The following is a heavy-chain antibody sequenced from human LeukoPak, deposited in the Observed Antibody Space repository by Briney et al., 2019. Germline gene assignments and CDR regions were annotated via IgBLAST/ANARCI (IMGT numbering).Heavy chain of an antibody. CDR1: GYTFSTYG. D-gene: IGHD5-12*01. J-gene: IGHJ4*02. Sequence: ASVKVSCKASGYTFSTYGINWVRQAPGQGLEWMGWISAYNGNTNYAQKLKGRVTMTTDTSTSTAYMELRGLRSDDTAVYYCARDDALVATGSFDYWGQGTLVTVSS. CDR2: ISAYNGNT. V-gene: IGHV1-18*01. CDR3: ARDDALVATGSFDY.